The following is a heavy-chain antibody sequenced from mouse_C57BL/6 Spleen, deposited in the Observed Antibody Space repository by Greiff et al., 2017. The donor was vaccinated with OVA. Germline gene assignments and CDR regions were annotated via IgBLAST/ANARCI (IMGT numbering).Heavy chain of an antibody. CDR1: GFTFSSYG. Sequence: EVKLVESGGDLVKPGGSLKLSCAASGFTFSSYGMSWVRQTPDKRLEWVATISSGGSYTYYPDSVKGRFTISRDNAKNTLYLQMSSLKSEDTAMYYWARLEGDPYWYFDVWGTGTTVIVSS. V-gene: IGHV5-6*01. CDR3: ARLEGDPYWYFDV. J-gene: IGHJ1*03. CDR2: ISSGGSYT.